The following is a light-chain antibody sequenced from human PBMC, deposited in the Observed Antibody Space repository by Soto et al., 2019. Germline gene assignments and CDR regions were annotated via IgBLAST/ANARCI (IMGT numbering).Light chain of an antibody. CDR2: GNS. Sequence: QSVLTQPASVSGSPGQSITISCTGTISDVGGYNYVSWYQQRPGKAPKRLIYGNSNRPSGVPDRFSGSKSGTSASLAITGLQAEDEADYYCQSYDSSLSGPYVFGTGTKVTVL. J-gene: IGLJ1*01. CDR1: ISDVGGYNY. V-gene: IGLV2-14*01. CDR3: QSYDSSLSGPYV.